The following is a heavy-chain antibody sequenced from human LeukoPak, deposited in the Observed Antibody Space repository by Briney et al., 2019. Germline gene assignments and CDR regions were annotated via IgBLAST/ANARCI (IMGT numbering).Heavy chain of an antibody. Sequence: ASVKASCKASGYTFTSYGIGWVRQAPGQGLEWMGWISAYNGNTNYAQKLQGRVTMTTDTSTSTAYMGLRSLRSDDTAVYYCARDRLDYYYGSSFLDYWGQGTLVTVSS. D-gene: IGHD3-10*01. V-gene: IGHV1-18*01. CDR3: ARDRLDYYYGSSFLDY. CDR1: GYTFTSYG. J-gene: IGHJ4*02. CDR2: ISAYNGNT.